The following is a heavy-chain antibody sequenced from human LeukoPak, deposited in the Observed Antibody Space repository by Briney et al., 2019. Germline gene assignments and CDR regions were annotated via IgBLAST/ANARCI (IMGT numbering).Heavy chain of an antibody. D-gene: IGHD6-19*01. J-gene: IGHJ3*01. V-gene: IGHV3-23*01. CDR1: GFTFSSHA. CDR3: AKSAIAVAGTGAFDF. Sequence: GGSLRLSCAASGFTFSSHAMSWVRQAPGKGLEWVSSISGSGADINYADSVKGRFTISRDNSKNTLYLQMSGLRAEDTAVYYCAKSAIAVAGTGAFDFWGQGTMFTVSS. CDR2: ISGSGADI.